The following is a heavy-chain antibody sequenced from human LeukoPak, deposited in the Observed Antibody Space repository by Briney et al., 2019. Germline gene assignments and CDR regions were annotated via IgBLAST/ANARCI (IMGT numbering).Heavy chain of an antibody. CDR2: IYYSGST. J-gene: IGHJ3*02. V-gene: IGHV4-39*07. CDR3: ARSAPRIAARPGGAFDI. D-gene: IGHD6-6*01. Sequence: SETLSLTCTVSGGSISSSSYYWGWIRQPPGKGLEWIGSIYYSGSTYYNPSLKSRVTISVDTSKNQFSLKLSSVTAADTAVYYCARSAPRIAARPGGAFDIWGQGTMVTVSS. CDR1: GGSISSSSYY.